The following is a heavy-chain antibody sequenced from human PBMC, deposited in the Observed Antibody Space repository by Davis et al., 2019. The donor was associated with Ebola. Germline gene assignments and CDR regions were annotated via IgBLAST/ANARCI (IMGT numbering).Heavy chain of an antibody. J-gene: IGHJ5*02. CDR1: GGSISSGGYY. Sequence: LRLSCTVSGGSISSGGYYWSWIRQHPGKGLEWIGYIYYSGSTYYNPSLKGRVTISVDTSKNQFSLKLSSVTAADTAVYYCARGGTTVTLRWFDPWGQGTLVTVSS. D-gene: IGHD4-17*01. CDR2: IYYSGST. V-gene: IGHV4-31*03. CDR3: ARGGTTVTLRWFDP.